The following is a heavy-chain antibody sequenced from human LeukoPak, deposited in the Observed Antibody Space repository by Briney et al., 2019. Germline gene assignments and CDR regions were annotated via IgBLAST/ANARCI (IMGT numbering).Heavy chain of an antibody. CDR2: ISSSGGST. CDR1: GFTFSSYS. CDR3: AKVSVTMIVVVSEYFQH. D-gene: IGHD3-22*01. V-gene: IGHV3-23*01. J-gene: IGHJ1*01. Sequence: GGSLRLSCAASGFTFSSYSMSWVRQAPGKGLEWVSAISSSGGSTYYADSVKGRFTISRDNSKNTLYLQMNSLRAEDTAVYYCAKVSVTMIVVVSEYFQHWGQGTLVTVSS.